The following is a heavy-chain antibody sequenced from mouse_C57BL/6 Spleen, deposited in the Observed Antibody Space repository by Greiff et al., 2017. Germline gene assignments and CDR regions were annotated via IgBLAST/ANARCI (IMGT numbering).Heavy chain of an antibody. CDR2: INPYNGDT. D-gene: IGHD1-1*01. J-gene: IGHJ1*03. CDR3: ARSDYYGSNWYFDV. Sequence: EVQLVESGPELVKPGDSVKISCKASGYSFTGYFMNWVMQSHGKSLEWIGRINPYNGDTFYNQKFKGKATLTVDKSSSTAHMELRSLTSEDSAVYYCARSDYYGSNWYFDVWGTGTTVTVSS. V-gene: IGHV1-20*01. CDR1: GYSFTGYF.